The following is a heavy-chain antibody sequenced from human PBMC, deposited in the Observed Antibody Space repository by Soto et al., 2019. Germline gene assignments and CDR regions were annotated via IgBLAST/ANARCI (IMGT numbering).Heavy chain of an antibody. Sequence: QVQLEQSGSEVKKSGSSVKVSCKASGYSFSSHAITWVRQAPGQGLEWMGGVIPVFGTPSYAQKFQGRVTISAEKSTNTSYLELRSLRSEDTAVYYCGRGGALSTSWYWGDGLDSWGQGTQVTVSS. CDR1: GYSFSSHA. CDR3: GRGGALSTSWYWGDGLDS. J-gene: IGHJ4*02. D-gene: IGHD6-13*01. V-gene: IGHV1-69*06. CDR2: VIPVFGTP.